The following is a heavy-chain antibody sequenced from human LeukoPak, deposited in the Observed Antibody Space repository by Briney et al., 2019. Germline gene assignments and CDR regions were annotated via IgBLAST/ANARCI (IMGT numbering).Heavy chain of an antibody. CDR2: INLSGSAQ. J-gene: IGHJ4*02. V-gene: IGHV3-7*01. Sequence: GGSLRLSCSASGFDFSAYWMNWARQAPGKGPEWVANINLSGSAQLYVDSVEGRCTISRDNAKSSLYLQMNGLRVEDTAVYYCAAWGLHNYWGQGTLVTVSS. CDR3: AAWGLHNY. D-gene: IGHD5-24*01. CDR1: GFDFSAYW.